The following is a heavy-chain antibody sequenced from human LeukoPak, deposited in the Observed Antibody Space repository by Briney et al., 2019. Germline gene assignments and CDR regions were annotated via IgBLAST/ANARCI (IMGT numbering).Heavy chain of an antibody. CDR2: ISSSSSTI. J-gene: IGHJ6*03. D-gene: IGHD6-13*01. Sequence: PGRSLRLSCAASGFTFSSYSMNWVRQAPGKGLEWVSYISSSSSTIYYADSVKGRFTISRDNAKQLLYLQMSSLRAEDTAVYYCARVYSSSWYSGYLYMDVWGKGTTVTVSS. CDR1: GFTFSSYS. CDR3: ARVYSSSWYSGYLYMDV. V-gene: IGHV3-48*04.